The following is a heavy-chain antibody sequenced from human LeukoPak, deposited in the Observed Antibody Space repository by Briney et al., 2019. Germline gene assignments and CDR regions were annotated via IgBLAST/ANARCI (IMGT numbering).Heavy chain of an antibody. D-gene: IGHD2-2*01. CDR2: INHSGST. CDR1: GGSFSGYY. CDR3: ASVCSTSCYGNGYYYMYV. V-gene: IGHV4-34*01. J-gene: IGHJ6*03. Sequence: SETLSLTCAVYGGSFSGYYWSWIRQPPGKGLEWIGEINHSGSTNYNPSLKSRVTISVDTSKNQFSLKLSSVTAADTAVYYCASVCSTSCYGNGYYYMYVWGKGTTVTVSS.